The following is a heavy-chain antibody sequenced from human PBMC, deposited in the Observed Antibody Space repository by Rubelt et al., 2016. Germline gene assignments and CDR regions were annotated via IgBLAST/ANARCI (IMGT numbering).Heavy chain of an antibody. Sequence: QLQLQESGPGLVKPSETLSLTCSVSGDSIIRSSHYWVWIRQPPDKQLEWIGNIYYSGATYYNPSLKSRVTMSVDTSKNQFPLKGDAVTAAETARYYCAGASATGVGGRGFFGSWGQGTLVSVSS. V-gene: IGHV4-39*07. CDR1: GDSIIRSSHY. CDR3: AGASATGVGGRGFFGS. D-gene: IGHD2-15*01. J-gene: IGHJ5*01. CDR2: IYYSGAT.